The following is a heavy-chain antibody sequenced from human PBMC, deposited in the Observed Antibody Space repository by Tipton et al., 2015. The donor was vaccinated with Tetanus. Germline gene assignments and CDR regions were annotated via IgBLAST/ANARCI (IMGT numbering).Heavy chain of an antibody. CDR3: TGDDYYDASLRNYYGMDV. CDR1: GGSLSSLL. V-gene: IGHV4-59*11. D-gene: IGHD1-26*01. CDR2: IDHSGNT. Sequence: LSLTCTVSGGSLSSLLWTWTRLSAGKGLEWIGYIDHSGNTNYNPSLRSRVTMSLDTSKNQFSLKVTPVTAADTAVYFCTGDDYYDASLRNYYGMDVWGPGTSVTVSS. J-gene: IGHJ6*02.